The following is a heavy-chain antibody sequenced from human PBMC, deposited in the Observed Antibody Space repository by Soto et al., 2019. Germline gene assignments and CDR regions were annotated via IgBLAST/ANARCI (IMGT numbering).Heavy chain of an antibody. D-gene: IGHD5-12*01. CDR3: ARRYSGYDWFDP. Sequence: SETLSLTCTVSGGSISSSSYYWGWIRQPPGKGLVWIGSIYYSGSTYYNPSLKSRVTISGDTSKNQFSLKLSSVTAADTAVYYCARRYSGYDWFDPWGQGTLVTVSS. CDR1: GGSISSSSYY. CDR2: IYYSGST. J-gene: IGHJ5*02. V-gene: IGHV4-39*01.